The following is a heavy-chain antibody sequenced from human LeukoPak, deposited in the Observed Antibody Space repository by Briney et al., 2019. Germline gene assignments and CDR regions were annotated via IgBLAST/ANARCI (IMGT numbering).Heavy chain of an antibody. CDR2: ISGSGGSS. CDR3: ARDNGVVHGVYYMDV. J-gene: IGHJ6*03. CDR1: GFTFSNYA. Sequence: PGGSLRLSCAASGFTFSNYAMSWVRQAPGKGLECVSGISGSGGSSYYADSVKGRFTISGDNSKNMLYLQMNSLRAEDTAVYYCARDNGVVHGVYYMDVWGKGTTVTVS. V-gene: IGHV3-23*01. D-gene: IGHD3-3*01.